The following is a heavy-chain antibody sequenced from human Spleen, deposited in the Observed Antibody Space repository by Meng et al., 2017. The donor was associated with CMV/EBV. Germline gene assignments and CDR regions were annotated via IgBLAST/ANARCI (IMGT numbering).Heavy chain of an antibody. CDR1: GFNFSNYG. CDR3: AKDQQSPFSYYFYGMDV. CDR2: IWYDGSHR. D-gene: IGHD1/OR15-1a*01. V-gene: IGHV3-33*06. J-gene: IGHJ6*02. Sequence: GESLKISCAAAGFNFSNYGIHWVRQAPGKGLEWVAIIWYDGSHRYYADSVQGRFTISRDNSKNTVHLQMNSLRAEDTAVYYCAKDQQSPFSYYFYGMDVWGQGTTVPSP.